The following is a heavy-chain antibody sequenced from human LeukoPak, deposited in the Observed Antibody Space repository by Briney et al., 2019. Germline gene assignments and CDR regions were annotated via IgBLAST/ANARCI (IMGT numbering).Heavy chain of an antibody. Sequence: SETLSLTCTVSGGSISSYYWGWIRQPPGKGLEWIGSIYYSGSTYYNPSLKSRVTISVDASKNQFSLKLSSVTAADTAVYYCARVYYSNSYDYWHFDLWGRGTLVTVSS. D-gene: IGHD6-13*01. CDR2: IYYSGST. V-gene: IGHV4-39*07. J-gene: IGHJ2*01. CDR1: GGSISSYY. CDR3: ARVYYSNSYDYWHFDL.